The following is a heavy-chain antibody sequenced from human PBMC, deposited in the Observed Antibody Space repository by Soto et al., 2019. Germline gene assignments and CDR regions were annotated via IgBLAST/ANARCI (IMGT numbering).Heavy chain of an antibody. Sequence: VGSLRLSCAASGFTFSSYGMHWVRQAPGKGLEWVAVISYDGRNKYYADSVKGRFTISRDNSRNTVFLQMDSLRAEDTAVYYCARDHYFGSGSYGLDYWGPGTLLTVSS. J-gene: IGHJ4*02. CDR1: GFTFSSYG. CDR2: ISYDGRNK. D-gene: IGHD3-10*01. CDR3: ARDHYFGSGSYGLDY. V-gene: IGHV3-30*03.